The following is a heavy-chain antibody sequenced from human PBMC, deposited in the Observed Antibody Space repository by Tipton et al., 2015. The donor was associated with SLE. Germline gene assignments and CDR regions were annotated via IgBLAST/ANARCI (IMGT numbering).Heavy chain of an antibody. CDR2: ISDSGGST. D-gene: IGHD1-7*01. V-gene: IGHV3-23*01. J-gene: IGHJ3*02. CDR1: GFTFSTHA. Sequence: SLRLSCAASGFTFSTHAMSGVRQAPGKGLEWGSSISDSGGSTYSAGFVEGRVTISRDKSKNTMYLQMDSLRVEDTAVYYCARVQLGTTFHDVFDIWGQGTMVTVSS. CDR3: ARVQLGTTFHDVFDI.